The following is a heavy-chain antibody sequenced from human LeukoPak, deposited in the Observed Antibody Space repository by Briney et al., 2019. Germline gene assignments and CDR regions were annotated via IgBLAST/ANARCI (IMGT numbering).Heavy chain of an antibody. CDR3: AREDYYDSGSNDY. V-gene: IGHV1-8*03. Sequence: GSVKVSCKASGYTFTNYDINWVRQATGQGLEWMGWMNPNSGNTGYAQKFQGRVTITRNTSISTAYMELSSLRSEDTAVYYCAREDYYDSGSNDYWGQGTLVTVSS. D-gene: IGHD3-22*01. J-gene: IGHJ4*02. CDR2: MNPNSGNT. CDR1: GYTFTNYD.